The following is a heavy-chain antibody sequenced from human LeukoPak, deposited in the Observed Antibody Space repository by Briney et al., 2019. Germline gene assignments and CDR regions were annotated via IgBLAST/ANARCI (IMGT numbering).Heavy chain of an antibody. CDR1: GFTFSSYA. CDR2: ISYDGSNK. CDR3: ARGVSGRQPPLAYYYYYMDV. J-gene: IGHJ6*03. D-gene: IGHD1-26*01. Sequence: GRSLRLSCAASGFTFSSYAMHWVRQAPGKGLEWVAVISYDGSNKYYADSVKGRFTISRDNSKNTLYLQVNSLRAEDTAVYYCARGVSGRQPPLAYYYYYMDVWGKGTTVTVSS. V-gene: IGHV3-30*01.